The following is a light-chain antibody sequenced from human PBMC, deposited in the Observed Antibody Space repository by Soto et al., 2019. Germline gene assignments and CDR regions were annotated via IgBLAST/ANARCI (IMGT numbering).Light chain of an antibody. CDR2: WAS. J-gene: IGKJ4*01. CDR3: QQYYSTPGT. Sequence: DIVMTQSPDSLAVSLGERATINYKSSQSVLYSSNNKNYLAWYQQKPGQPPKLLIYWASTRESGVPDRFSGSGSGTDFTLTISSLQAEDVAVYYCQQYYSTPGTFGGGTKVEIK. CDR1: QSVLYSSNNKNY. V-gene: IGKV4-1*01.